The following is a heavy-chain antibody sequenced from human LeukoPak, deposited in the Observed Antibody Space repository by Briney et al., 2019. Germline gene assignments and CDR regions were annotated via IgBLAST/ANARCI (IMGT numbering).Heavy chain of an antibody. CDR2: IYTSGST. D-gene: IGHD3-16*01. J-gene: IGHJ4*02. V-gene: IGHV4-4*07. Sequence: SETLSLTCTVSGGSISSYYWSWIRQPVGKGLEWIGRIYTSGSTNYNPSLKSRVTMSVDTSKNQCTLKLSSVTAADTAMYYCARVGDYALNDWGQGTLVTVSS. CDR3: ARVGDYALND. CDR1: GGSISSYY.